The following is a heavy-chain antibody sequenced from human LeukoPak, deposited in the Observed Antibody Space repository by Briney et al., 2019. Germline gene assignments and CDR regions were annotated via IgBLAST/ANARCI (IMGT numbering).Heavy chain of an antibody. V-gene: IGHV4-39*07. D-gene: IGHD6-13*01. CDR1: GGSISSSSYY. CDR2: IYYSGST. Sequence: PSETLSLTCTVSGGSISSSSYYWGWIRQPPGKGLEWIGIIYYSGSTYYNPSLKSRLTISVDMSKKQFSLKLSSVTAADTAVYYCARSYSSSWYKVDYYYYMDVWGKGTTVTISS. CDR3: ARSYSSSWYKVDYYYYMDV. J-gene: IGHJ6*03.